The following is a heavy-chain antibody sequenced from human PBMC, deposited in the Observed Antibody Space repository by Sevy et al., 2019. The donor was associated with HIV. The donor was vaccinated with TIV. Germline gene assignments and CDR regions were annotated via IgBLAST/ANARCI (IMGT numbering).Heavy chain of an antibody. D-gene: IGHD3-22*01. CDR2: INWSGSNT. Sequence: GGSLRLSCAASGFTFDDYAMSWVRQAPGKGLEWVSGINWSGSNTGYADSVKGRFTISRDSAKTSLYLQMNSLRTEDTTLYDCARNTYYYDTTGFWAFDIWGQGTMVTVSS. V-gene: IGHV3-20*01. CDR1: GFTFDDYA. J-gene: IGHJ3*02. CDR3: ARNTYYYDTTGFWAFDI.